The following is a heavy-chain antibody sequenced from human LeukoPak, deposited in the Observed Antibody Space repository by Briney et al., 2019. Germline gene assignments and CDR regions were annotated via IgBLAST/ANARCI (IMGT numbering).Heavy chain of an antibody. V-gene: IGHV4-4*07. J-gene: IGHJ6*03. CDR2: IYTNGST. D-gene: IGHD5-18*01. CDR1: GGSISHYY. CDR3: ARDLGGFKSYGLEKGYYYYMDV. Sequence: SETLSLTCTVSGGSISHYYWSWIRQPAGNGLEWIGRIYTNGSTYYNPSLKSRVTVSVDTSKNQFSLNLSSVTAADTAVYYCARDLGGFKSYGLEKGYYYYMDVWGKGTTVTVSS.